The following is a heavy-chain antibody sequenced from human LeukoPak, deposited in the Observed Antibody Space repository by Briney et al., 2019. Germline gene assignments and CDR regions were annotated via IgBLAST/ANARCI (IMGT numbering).Heavy chain of an antibody. D-gene: IGHD3-22*01. CDR2: IYYSGST. J-gene: IGHJ4*02. Sequence: SETLSLTCTVSGGSISSGDYYWSWIRQPPGKGLEWIGYIYYSGSTYYNPSLKSRVTISVDTSKNQFSLKPSSVTAADTAVYYCARVAYDSSGYYQYYFDYWGQGTLVTVSS. V-gene: IGHV4-30-4*08. CDR3: ARVAYDSSGYYQYYFDY. CDR1: GGSISSGDYY.